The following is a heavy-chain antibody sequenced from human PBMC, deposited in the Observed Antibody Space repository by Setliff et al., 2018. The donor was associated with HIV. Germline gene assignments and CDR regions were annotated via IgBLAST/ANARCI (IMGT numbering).Heavy chain of an antibody. CDR2: IYKSGTT. CDR3: GRLSETAMASFDS. V-gene: IGHV4-59*08. Sequence: GYVFTDYWIAWVRQMPGKGLEWIGYIYKSGTTNYSPSLKSRVTISAGPSKNQFSLKLTSVTAADTAVYYCGRLSETAMASFDSWGQGIRVTVSS. D-gene: IGHD2-21*02. J-gene: IGHJ4*02. CDR1: GYVFTDY.